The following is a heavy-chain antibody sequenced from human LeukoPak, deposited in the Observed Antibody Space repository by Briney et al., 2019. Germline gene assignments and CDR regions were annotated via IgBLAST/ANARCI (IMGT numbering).Heavy chain of an antibody. Sequence: SETLSLTCTVSGGSISSYYWSWIRQPPGKGLEWIGYIYYSGCTNYNPSLKSRVTISVDTSKNQFSLKLSSVTAADTAVYYCARAGGFQGLDYWGQGTLVTVSS. J-gene: IGHJ4*02. CDR3: ARAGGFQGLDY. V-gene: IGHV4-59*01. D-gene: IGHD3-16*01. CDR1: GGSISSYY. CDR2: IYYSGCT.